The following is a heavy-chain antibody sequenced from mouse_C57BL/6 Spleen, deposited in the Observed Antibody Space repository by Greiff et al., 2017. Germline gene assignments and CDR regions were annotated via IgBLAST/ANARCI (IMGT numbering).Heavy chain of an antibody. CDR1: GFNIKNTY. CDR3: ARKSDYYGSSPYFDY. Sequence: VQLKQSVAELVRPGASVKLSCTASGFNIKNTYMHWVKQRPEQGLEWIGRIDPANGNTKYAPKFQGKATITADTSSNTAYLQLSSLTSEDTAIYYCARKSDYYGSSPYFDYWGQGTTLTVSS. V-gene: IGHV14-3*01. D-gene: IGHD1-1*01. CDR2: IDPANGNT. J-gene: IGHJ2*01.